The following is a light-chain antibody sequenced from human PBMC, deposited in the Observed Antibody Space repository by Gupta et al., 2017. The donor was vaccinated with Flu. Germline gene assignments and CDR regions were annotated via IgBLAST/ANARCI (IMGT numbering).Light chain of an antibody. V-gene: IGLV8-61*01. J-gene: IGLJ3*02. CDR3: VLYMGSNIWV. CDR1: SGSVSTRNF. Sequence: QTVVTQEPSLSVSPGGPVTLTCGLSSGSVSTRNFPSWFQQSPGQTPRTLIYSTSTPFSWVPYRFSGSILGNKGALTITGAQADDESDYYCVLYMGSNIWVIGGGTKLTVL. CDR2: STS.